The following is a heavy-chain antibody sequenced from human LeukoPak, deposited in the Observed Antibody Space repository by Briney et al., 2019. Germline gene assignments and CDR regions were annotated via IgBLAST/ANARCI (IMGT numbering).Heavy chain of an antibody. CDR3: ARSGIAVAGDRGHEGWFDP. D-gene: IGHD6-19*01. J-gene: IGHJ5*02. CDR2: IIPIFGTA. V-gene: IGHV1-69*13. CDR1: GGTFSSYA. Sequence: VASVKVSCKASGGTFSSYAISWVRQAPGQGLEWMGGIIPIFGTANYAQKFQGRVTITADESTSTAYMELSSLRSEDTAVYYCARSGIAVAGDRGHEGWFDPWGQGTLVTVSS.